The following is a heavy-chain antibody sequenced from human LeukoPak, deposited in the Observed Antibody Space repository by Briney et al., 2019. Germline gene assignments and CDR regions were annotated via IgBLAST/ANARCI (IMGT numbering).Heavy chain of an antibody. V-gene: IGHV4-39*07. D-gene: IGHD3-22*01. Sequence: TSETLSLTCTVSGGSISSSSYYWGWIRQPPGTGLEWIGSIYYSGKTYYNPSLKSRVTLSIDTSKNEFSLRLTSVTAADTAVYYCARAHVLRSGYPFDSWGQGTLVSVAS. CDR3: ARAHVLRSGYPFDS. J-gene: IGHJ4*02. CDR2: IYYSGKT. CDR1: GGSISSSSYY.